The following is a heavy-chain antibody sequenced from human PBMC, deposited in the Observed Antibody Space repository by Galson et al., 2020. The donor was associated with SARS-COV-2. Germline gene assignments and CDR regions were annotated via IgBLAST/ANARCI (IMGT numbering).Heavy chain of an antibody. CDR3: AKLIDYYYYMDV. V-gene: IGHV3-9*01. Sequence: GGSLRLSCAASGFTFDDYAMHWVRQAPGKGLEWVSGISWNSGSIGYADSVKGRFTISRDNAKNSLYLQMNSLRAEDTALYYCAKLIDYYYYMDVWGKGTTVTVSS. CDR1: GFTFDDYA. D-gene: IGHD3-22*01. CDR2: ISWNSGSI. J-gene: IGHJ6*03.